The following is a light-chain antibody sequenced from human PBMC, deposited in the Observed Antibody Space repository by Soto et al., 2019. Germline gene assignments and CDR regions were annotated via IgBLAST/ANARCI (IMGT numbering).Light chain of an antibody. CDR3: QQYESYSPLT. J-gene: IGKJ1*01. V-gene: IGKV1-5*01. CDR2: DAS. Sequence: DIQMTQSPSTLPASVGDRATITCRASQSISSWLAWYQQKPGKAPKLLIYDASTLQSGVPSRYSGSGSGTEFTLTISNLQPDDFAAYYCQQYESYSPLTFGQGTKVDI. CDR1: QSISSW.